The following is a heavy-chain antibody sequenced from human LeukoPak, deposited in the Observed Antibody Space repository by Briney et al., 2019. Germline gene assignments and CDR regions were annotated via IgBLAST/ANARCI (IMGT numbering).Heavy chain of an antibody. J-gene: IGHJ4*02. CDR3: GDVWATIAAVGY. V-gene: IGHV3-23*01. D-gene: IGHD6-25*01. CDR2: ISGSGSST. CDR1: EFTFSSFV. Sequence: GGSLRLSCAASEFTFSSFVMSWVRQTPGKGLEWGSSISGSGSSTSYTDSGKGRFTISRDNSKNTLYMRMTRQRVDGTAVYYCGDVWATIAAVGYWNQGTLVTVSS.